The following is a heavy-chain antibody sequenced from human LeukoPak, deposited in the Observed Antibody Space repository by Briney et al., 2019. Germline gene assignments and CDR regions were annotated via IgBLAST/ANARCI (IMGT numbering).Heavy chain of an antibody. Sequence: SETLSLTCTVSGGSISSGGYYWSWIRQHPGKGLEWIGYIYYSGSTYYNPSLKSRVTISVDTSKNQFSLKLSSVTAADTAVYYCARVTESSGYYPVVGAFDYWGQGTLVTVSS. CDR2: IYYSGST. D-gene: IGHD3-22*01. CDR3: ARVTESSGYYPVVGAFDY. CDR1: GGSISSGGYY. V-gene: IGHV4-31*03. J-gene: IGHJ4*02.